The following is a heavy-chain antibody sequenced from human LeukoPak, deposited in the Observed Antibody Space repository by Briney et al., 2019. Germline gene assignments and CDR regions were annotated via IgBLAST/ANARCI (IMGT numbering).Heavy chain of an antibody. CDR1: GGSISISNSNW. V-gene: IGHV4-4*02. D-gene: IGHD5-18*01. CDR2: ICHRGST. CDR3: ARHVGYGNNWFDP. J-gene: IGHJ5*02. Sequence: PSETLSLTCAVSGGSISISNSNWWSWVRRTPGKGLEWIGEICHRGSTNYNPSLKSRVTRSVDKSKNQFSLTLSSVTAADPAMYYCARHVGYGNNWFDPGGEGTLVTVSS.